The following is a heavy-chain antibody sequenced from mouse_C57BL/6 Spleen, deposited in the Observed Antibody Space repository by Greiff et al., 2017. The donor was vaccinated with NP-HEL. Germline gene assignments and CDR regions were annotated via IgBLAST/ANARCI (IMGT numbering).Heavy chain of an antibody. J-gene: IGHJ4*01. CDR2: INYDGSST. D-gene: IGHD2-5*01. Sequence: EVKLMESEGGLVQPGSSMKLSCTASGFTFSDYYMAWVRQVPEKGLEWVANINYDGSSTYYLDSLKSRFIISRDNAKNILYLQMSSLKSEDTATYYCARDRPTYSNWGYAMDYWGQGTSVTVSS. CDR1: GFTFSDYY. CDR3: ARDRPTYSNWGYAMDY. V-gene: IGHV5-16*01.